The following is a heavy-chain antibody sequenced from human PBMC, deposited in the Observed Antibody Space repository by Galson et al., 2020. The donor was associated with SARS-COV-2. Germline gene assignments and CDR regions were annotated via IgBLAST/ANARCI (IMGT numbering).Heavy chain of an antibody. J-gene: IGHJ6*03. Sequence: GGSLRLSCAASGFSFSNYGMHWVRQAPGKGLEWVAVISYEGSKKYYADSVKGRFTISKDNSKNTLYLQMNSLETEDTAVYYCAKVAGPFLFGSYYYMDVWGKGTPVTVSS. CDR3: AKVAGPFLFGSYYYMDV. CDR2: ISYEGSKK. CDR1: GFSFSNYG. D-gene: IGHD3-10*01. V-gene: IGHV3-30*18.